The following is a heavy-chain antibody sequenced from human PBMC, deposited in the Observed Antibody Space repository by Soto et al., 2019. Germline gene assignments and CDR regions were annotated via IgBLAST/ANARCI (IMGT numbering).Heavy chain of an antibody. CDR2: ISYDGSNK. CDR3: AKGDEFYFVY. J-gene: IGHJ4*02. V-gene: IGHV3-30*18. Sequence: QVQLVESGGGVVQPGRSLRLSCAASGFTFSSYGMHWVRQAPGKGLEWVAVISYDGSNKYYADSVKGRFTISRDNSKNTLYLQMNSLRAEDTAVYYCAKGDEFYFVYWGQGTLVTVSS. D-gene: IGHD3-10*01. CDR1: GFTFSSYG.